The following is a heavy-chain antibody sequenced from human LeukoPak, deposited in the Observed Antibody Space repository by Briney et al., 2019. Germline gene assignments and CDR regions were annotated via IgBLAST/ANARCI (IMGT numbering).Heavy chain of an antibody. CDR2: ITGDGGYT. Sequence: GGSLRLSCAASGFTFSTYVMQWVRQAPGKGLEYVSAITGDGGYTYYANSVKGRFTISRDNPKKTLYLQMGSLRADDMAVYYCARVSTNDRRNAFDIWGQGTMVTVSS. J-gene: IGHJ3*02. D-gene: IGHD2-8*01. V-gene: IGHV3-64*01. CDR1: GFTFSTYV. CDR3: ARVSTNDRRNAFDI.